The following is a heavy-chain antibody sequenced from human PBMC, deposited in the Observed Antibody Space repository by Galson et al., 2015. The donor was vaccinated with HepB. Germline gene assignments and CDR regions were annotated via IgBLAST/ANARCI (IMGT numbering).Heavy chain of an antibody. CDR1: GFTVSSNY. J-gene: IGHJ2*01. V-gene: IGHV3-53*01. Sequence: SLRLSCAASGFTVSSNYMSWVRQAPGKGLEWVSIIYIDGSTYYADSVRGRFTISRDNSKNTLSLQMNSLRAEDTAVYYCARTDYAGQQRSWYFDLWGRGTLVTVSS. CDR2: IYIDGST. D-gene: IGHD4-17*01. CDR3: ARTDYAGQQRSWYFDL.